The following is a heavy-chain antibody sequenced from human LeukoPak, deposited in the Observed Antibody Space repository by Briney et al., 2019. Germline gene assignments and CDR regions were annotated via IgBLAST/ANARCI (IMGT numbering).Heavy chain of an antibody. V-gene: IGHV4-39*01. CDR3: ARTRVRPGYVWGSYRPFPFDY. CDR1: GGSISSSSYY. D-gene: IGHD3-16*02. J-gene: IGHJ4*02. CDR2: IYYSGRT. Sequence: SETLSLTCTVSGGSISSSSYYWGWIRQPPGKGLEWIGCIYYSGRTYYHPSLKSRVTISVDTSKNQFSLKLSSVTAADTAVYYCARTRVRPGYVWGSYRPFPFDYWGQGTLVTVSS.